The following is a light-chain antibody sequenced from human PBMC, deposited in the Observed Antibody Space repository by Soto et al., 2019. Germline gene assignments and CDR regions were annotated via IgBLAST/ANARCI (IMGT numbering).Light chain of an antibody. CDR3: QQYESYSPLT. J-gene: IGKJ4*01. Sequence: IQMTQSPSILSASVGDRFTITCRASQSIRSWLAWYQQKPGKAPKLLIYDAYSLESGVPSRFSGRRSGTEFTLTIAGLQPEDFATYYCQQYESYSPLTFGGGTKVDIK. V-gene: IGKV1-5*01. CDR1: QSIRSW. CDR2: DAY.